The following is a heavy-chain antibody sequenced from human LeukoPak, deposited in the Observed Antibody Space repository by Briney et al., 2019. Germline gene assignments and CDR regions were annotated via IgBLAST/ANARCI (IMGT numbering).Heavy chain of an antibody. CDR1: GGSISSSSYY. CDR3: ASYYDSSGPFDY. Sequence: SETLSLTCTVSGGSISSSSYYWGWIRQPPGKGLEWIGSIYYSGSTYYNPSLKSRVTISVDTSKNQFSLKLSSVTAADTAVYYCASYYDSSGPFDYWGQGTLVTVSS. CDR2: IYYSGST. D-gene: IGHD3-22*01. V-gene: IGHV4-39*07. J-gene: IGHJ4*02.